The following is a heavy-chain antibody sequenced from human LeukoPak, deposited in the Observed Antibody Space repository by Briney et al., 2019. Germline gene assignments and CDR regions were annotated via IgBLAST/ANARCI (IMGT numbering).Heavy chain of an antibody. D-gene: IGHD3-3*01. CDR3: ARGLLEWLLGESYYFDY. CDR1: GGTFSNCD. Sequence: GASVKVSCKAAGGTFSNCDVSWVRQAPGQGLEWMGRIIPILGIANYAQKFQGRVTITADKSTSTAYMELSSLRSEDTAVYYCARGLLEWLLGESYYFDYWGQGTLVTVSS. V-gene: IGHV1-69*04. J-gene: IGHJ4*02. CDR2: IIPILGIA.